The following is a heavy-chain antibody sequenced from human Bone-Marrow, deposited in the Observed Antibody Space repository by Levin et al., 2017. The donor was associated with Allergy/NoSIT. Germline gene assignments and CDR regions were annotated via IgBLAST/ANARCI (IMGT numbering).Heavy chain of an antibody. CDR3: ARSRIAARQDNWFDP. J-gene: IGHJ5*02. Sequence: ASVKVSCQASGYTFTSYGITWVRQAPGQGLEWMGWISAYSAKTNYAQMLQGRVTMTTDTSTSTAYMELRSLRSDDTAVYYCARSRIAARQDNWFDPWGQGTLVTVSS. D-gene: IGHD6-6*01. CDR2: ISAYSAKT. CDR1: GYTFTSYG. V-gene: IGHV1-18*01.